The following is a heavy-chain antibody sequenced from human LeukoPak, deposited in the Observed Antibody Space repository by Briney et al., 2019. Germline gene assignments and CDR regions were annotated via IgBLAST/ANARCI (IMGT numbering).Heavy chain of an antibody. D-gene: IGHD6-13*01. V-gene: IGHV1-18*01. CDR3: AREMYSSSWYTYSTLVALDY. CDR2: ISAYNGNT. Sequence: GASVKVSCKASGYTFTSYGISWVRQAPGQGLEWMGWISAYNGNTNYAQKLQGRVTMTTDTSTSTAYMELRSLRSDDTAVYYCAREMYSSSWYTYSTLVALDYWGQGTLVTVSS. CDR1: GYTFTSYG. J-gene: IGHJ4*02.